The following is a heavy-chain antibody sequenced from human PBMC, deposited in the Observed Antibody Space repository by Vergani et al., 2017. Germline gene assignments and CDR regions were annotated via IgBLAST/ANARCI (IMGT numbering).Heavy chain of an antibody. CDR2: ISGSGGST. CDR1: GFTFSSYA. CDR3: AKDQSCGNSDWFDP. D-gene: IGHD4-23*01. J-gene: IGHJ5*02. Sequence: EVQLLESGGGLVQPGGSLRLSCAASGFTFSSYAMSWVRQAPGMGLEWVSAISGSGGSTYYADSVKGRFPITRDNSKNTLYLQMNSLRAEDTAVYYCAKDQSCGNSDWFDPWGQGTLVTVSS. V-gene: IGHV3-23*01.